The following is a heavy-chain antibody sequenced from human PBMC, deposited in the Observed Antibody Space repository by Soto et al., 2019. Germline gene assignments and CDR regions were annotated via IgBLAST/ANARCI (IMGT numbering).Heavy chain of an antibody. CDR1: GFTISGNY. Sequence: GSLGLSCPASGFTISGNYMSYGRQAPGKRVEWVSVIYSGGSTYYADSVKGRFTISRDNSKNTLYLQMNSLRAEDTAVYYCARDRMYSSGWYVAFDIWGQGTMVTVSS. CDR2: IYSGGST. CDR3: ARDRMYSSGWYVAFDI. D-gene: IGHD6-19*01. J-gene: IGHJ3*02. V-gene: IGHV3-53*01.